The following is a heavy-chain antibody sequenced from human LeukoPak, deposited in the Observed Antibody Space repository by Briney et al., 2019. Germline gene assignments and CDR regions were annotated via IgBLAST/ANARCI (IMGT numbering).Heavy chain of an antibody. CDR3: ARDLTTMVQGVIITAHFDY. V-gene: IGHV3-7*01. D-gene: IGHD3-10*01. J-gene: IGHJ4*02. Sequence: GGSLRLSCAPSGFTFSSYWMSWVRQAPGKGLEWVANIRQDGSEKYYVDSVKGRFTISRDNAKNSLYLQMNSLRAEDTAVYYCARDLTTMVQGVIITAHFDYWGQGTLVTVSS. CDR1: GFTFSSYW. CDR2: IRQDGSEK.